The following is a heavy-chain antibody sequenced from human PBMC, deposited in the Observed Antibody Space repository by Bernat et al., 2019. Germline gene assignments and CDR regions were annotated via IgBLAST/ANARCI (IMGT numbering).Heavy chain of an antibody. V-gene: IGHV3-23*01. Sequence: DVQVLESGGGVAQPGGSLRLSCAAPGFTFSNYAMSWVRQAPGKGLEWVSTVSGSTTVTYYAHSVKGRFTISRDNSKNTMYLQMNSLRAEDTALYYCAKRTPGDILTGLDYWGQGTLVTVSS. D-gene: IGHD3-9*01. J-gene: IGHJ4*02. CDR2: VSGSTTVT. CDR1: GFTFSNYA. CDR3: AKRTPGDILTGLDY.